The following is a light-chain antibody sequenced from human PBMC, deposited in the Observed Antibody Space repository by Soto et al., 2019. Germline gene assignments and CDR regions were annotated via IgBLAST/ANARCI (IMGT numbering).Light chain of an antibody. V-gene: IGLV4-69*01. CDR2: LNSDGSH. J-gene: IGLJ2*01. CDR3: RTWGTGIRGV. Sequence: QLVLTQSPSASASLGASVKLTCTLSSGHSSYAIAWRQQQPEKGPRYLMKLNSDGSHSKGDGIPDRFSGSSSGAERYLTISSLQSEDEADYYCRTWGTGIRGVFGGGTKLTVL. CDR1: SGHSSYA.